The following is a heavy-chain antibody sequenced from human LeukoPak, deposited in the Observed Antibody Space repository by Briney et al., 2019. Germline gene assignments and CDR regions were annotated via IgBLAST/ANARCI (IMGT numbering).Heavy chain of an antibody. CDR2: IYYSGST. CDR3: ARDTLFDI. Sequence: PSETLSLTCTVSGGSISSYYWSWIRQPPGKGLEWIGYIYYSGSTYYNPSLKSRVTISVDTSKNQFSLKLSSVTAADTAVYYCARDTLFDIWGQGTMVTVSS. J-gene: IGHJ3*02. D-gene: IGHD2/OR15-2a*01. V-gene: IGHV4-30-4*08. CDR1: GGSISSYY.